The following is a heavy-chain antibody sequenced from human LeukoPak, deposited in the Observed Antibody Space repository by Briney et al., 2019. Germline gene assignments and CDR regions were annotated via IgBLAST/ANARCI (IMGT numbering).Heavy chain of an antibody. D-gene: IGHD4-17*01. CDR1: GFTFSSYR. J-gene: IGHJ4*02. Sequence: GGSLRLFCAASGFTFSSYRMSWVRQAPGKGLEGVANIKQDGSEKYCVDSVKGRFTISRHNAKNPLYLQMKGLRAEDTAVYYCARDGGGDYVFDYWGQGTLVSVS. V-gene: IGHV3-7*01. CDR3: ARDGGGDYVFDY. CDR2: IKQDGSEK.